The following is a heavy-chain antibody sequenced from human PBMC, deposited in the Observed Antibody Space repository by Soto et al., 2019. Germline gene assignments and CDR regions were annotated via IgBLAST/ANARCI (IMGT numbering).Heavy chain of an antibody. CDR3: AKAFSSGWYGPLGY. Sequence: RGSLRLSCAASGFTFSSYAMSWVRQAPGKGLEWVSAISGSGGSTYYADSVKGRFTISRDNSKNTLYLQMNSLRAEDTAVYYCAKAFSSGWYGPLGYWGQGTLVTVSS. CDR1: GFTFSSYA. V-gene: IGHV3-23*01. J-gene: IGHJ4*02. D-gene: IGHD6-19*01. CDR2: ISGSGGST.